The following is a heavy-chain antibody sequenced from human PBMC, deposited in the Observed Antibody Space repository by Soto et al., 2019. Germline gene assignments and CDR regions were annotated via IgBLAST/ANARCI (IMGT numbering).Heavy chain of an antibody. J-gene: IGHJ4*02. V-gene: IGHV3-23*01. CDR3: VPLITMVREYDY. CDR1: ECTFSSYA. Sequence: PWGSLRLSCAASECTFSSYAMSLIRQAPGKGLEWISAISGSGGSTYYADSVKGRFTISRDNSKNTLYLQMNSLRAEDTAVYYCVPLITMVREYDYWGQGTLVTVSS. D-gene: IGHD3-10*01. CDR2: ISGSGGST.